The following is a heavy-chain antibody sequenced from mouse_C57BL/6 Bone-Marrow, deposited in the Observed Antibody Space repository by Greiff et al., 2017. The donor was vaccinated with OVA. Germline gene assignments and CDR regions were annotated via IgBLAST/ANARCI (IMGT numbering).Heavy chain of an antibody. D-gene: IGHD1-1*01. J-gene: IGHJ1*03. CDR1: GYTFTSYK. Sequence: LQESGAELVRPGASVKMSCKASGYTFTSYKMHWVKQTPRQGLEWIGAIYPGTGDTSYNQKFKGKATLTVDKSSSTAYMHLSSLTAEDSAVYFCARDYSGSRRPYFDVWGTGTTVTVSS. CDR3: ARDYSGSRRPYFDV. CDR2: IYPGTGDT. V-gene: IGHV1-12*01.